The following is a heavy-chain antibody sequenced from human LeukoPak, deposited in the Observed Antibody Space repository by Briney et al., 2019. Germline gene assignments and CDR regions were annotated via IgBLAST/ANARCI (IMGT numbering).Heavy chain of an antibody. CDR3: AKDFGSGWYYFDY. CDR1: GFTFSSYG. V-gene: IGHV3-30*18. Sequence: GGSLRLSCAASGFTFSSYGMHWVREAPGKGLEWVAAISWDGNNKYYADSVKGRFTISRDNSKNTLYLQMNSLRAEDTAVYYCAKDFGSGWYYFDYWGQGTLVPVSS. D-gene: IGHD6-19*01. J-gene: IGHJ4*02. CDR2: ISWDGNNK.